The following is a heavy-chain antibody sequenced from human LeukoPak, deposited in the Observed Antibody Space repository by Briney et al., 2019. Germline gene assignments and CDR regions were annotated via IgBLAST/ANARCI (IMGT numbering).Heavy chain of an antibody. Sequence: GGSLRLSCAASGFTFSDYYMSWIRQAPGKGLEWVSYISSSGSTIYYADSVKGRFTISRDNAKNSLYLQMNSLRAEDTTVYYCGGYYYYYYGMDVWGQGTTVTVSS. CDR2: ISSSGSTI. V-gene: IGHV3-11*01. CDR1: GFTFSDYY. CDR3: GGYYYYYYGMDV. J-gene: IGHJ6*02.